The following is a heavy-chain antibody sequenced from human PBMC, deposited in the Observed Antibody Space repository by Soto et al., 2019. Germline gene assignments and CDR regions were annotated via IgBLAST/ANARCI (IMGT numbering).Heavy chain of an antibody. CDR1: GVSVSSGSYY. V-gene: IGHV4-61*01. Sequence: ETLSLTCTVSGVSVSSGSYYGSWIRQPPGKGLEWIGYIYYSGSTNYNPSIKSRVTISVDTSKNQFYLKLSSVTAADTDVYYCAREGYGGKSEGIDYWGQGTLVTVSS. D-gene: IGHD4-17*01. CDR3: AREGYGGKSEGIDY. CDR2: IYYSGST. J-gene: IGHJ4*02.